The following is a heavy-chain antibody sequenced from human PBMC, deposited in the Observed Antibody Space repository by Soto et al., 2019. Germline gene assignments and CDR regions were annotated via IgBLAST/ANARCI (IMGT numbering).Heavy chain of an antibody. Sequence: SETLSLTCDVSGDSTRSRYWWTWLRRPPGRGLGWICEVNQSGRSNDSPSLKSRGTISSDTSKSQISRRLTSLTAADTAVYYCARAPGLGVAHIEYWAQGTLVTVSS. CDR2: VNQSGRS. CDR1: GDSTRSRYW. V-gene: IGHV4-4*02. D-gene: IGHD6-19*01. CDR3: ARAPGLGVAHIEY. J-gene: IGHJ4*02.